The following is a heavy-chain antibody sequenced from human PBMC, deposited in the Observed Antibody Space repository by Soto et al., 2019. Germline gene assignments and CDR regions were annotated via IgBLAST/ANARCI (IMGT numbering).Heavy chain of an antibody. J-gene: IGHJ4*02. D-gene: IGHD1-26*01. CDR2: IDSSSGYI. CDR1: GFTFSRYS. V-gene: IGHV3-21*01. Sequence: EVQMVESGGGLVKPGGSLRLSCAASGFTFSRYSMNWVRQAPGKGLEWLSSIDSSSGYIYYADSVQGRFTISRDNAKNSLYLQMNSLRAEDTAFYYCAGGNGRDFDYWGQVTLVTVSS. CDR3: AGGNGRDFDY.